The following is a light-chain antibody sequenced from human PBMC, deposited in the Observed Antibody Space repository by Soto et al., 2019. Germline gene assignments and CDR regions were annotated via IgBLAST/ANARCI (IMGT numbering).Light chain of an antibody. J-gene: IGKJ4*01. CDR1: QNVATN. CDR2: ASS. V-gene: IGKV3D-15*01. Sequence: VMTQSPANLSVSPGEGVTLFCRASQNVATNLAWYQLKPGQAPRLLIHASSTRAAGIPGTFSGSGSGTQFSLTISSVQSEDSAVYYCQQYYHSGLSFGGGTKVEI. CDR3: QQYYHSGLS.